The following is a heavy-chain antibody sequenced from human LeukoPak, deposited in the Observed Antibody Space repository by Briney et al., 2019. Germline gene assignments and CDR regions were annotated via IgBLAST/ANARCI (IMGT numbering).Heavy chain of an antibody. D-gene: IGHD3-3*01. Sequence: GSLRLSCAASGFTLSSYSMNWVRQAPRKGLEWIGYIYYSGSTNYNPSLKSRVTISVDTSKNQFSLKLSSVTAAGTAVYYCARYNYDFWSGYYKPYYYYYMDVWGKGTTVTVSS. CDR2: IYYSGST. CDR3: ARYNYDFWSGYYKPYYYYYMDV. J-gene: IGHJ6*03. V-gene: IGHV4-59*01. CDR1: GFTLSSYS.